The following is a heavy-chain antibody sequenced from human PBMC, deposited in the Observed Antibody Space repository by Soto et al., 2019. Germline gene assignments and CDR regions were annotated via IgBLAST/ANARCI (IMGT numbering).Heavy chain of an antibody. V-gene: IGHV4-39*01. CDR2: IYYSGST. CDR1: GGSIRSSSYY. CDR3: ARRLYYDSSGFEGGGMDV. J-gene: IGHJ6*02. Sequence: PSETLSLTCTVSGGSIRSSSYYWGWIRQPPGKGLEWIGSIYYSGSTYYNPSLKSRVTISVDTSKNQFSLKLSSVTAADTAVYYCARRLYYDSSGFEGGGMDVWGQGTTDT. D-gene: IGHD3-22*01.